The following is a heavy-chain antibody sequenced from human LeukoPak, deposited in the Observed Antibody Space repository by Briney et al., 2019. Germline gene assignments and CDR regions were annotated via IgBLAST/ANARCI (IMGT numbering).Heavy chain of an antibody. J-gene: IGHJ6*02. CDR2: INLSGGST. Sequence: ASVKVSCKASGYTFTSYYMHWVRQAPGQGLEWMGMINLSGGSTNYAQKFQGRVTMTRDTSTTTVYMELSSLRSEDTAIYCCARGGTYYYYGMDVWGQGTTVTVSS. CDR3: ARGGTYYYYGMDV. V-gene: IGHV1-46*01. CDR1: GYTFTSYY. D-gene: IGHD1-26*01.